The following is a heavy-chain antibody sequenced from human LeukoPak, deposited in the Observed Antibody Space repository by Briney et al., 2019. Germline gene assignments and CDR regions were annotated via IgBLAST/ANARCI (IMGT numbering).Heavy chain of an antibody. CDR1: GFTFSSYW. Sequence: GGSLRLSCAASGFTFSSYWMSWVRQAPGKGLKWVANINKDGGEEYYVDSVKGRFTISRDNAKNSLYLQMNSLRADDTAVYYCARDQGRYRRTPDYWGQGTLVTVSS. V-gene: IGHV3-7*03. D-gene: IGHD1-26*01. CDR2: INKDGGEE. CDR3: ARDQGRYRRTPDY. J-gene: IGHJ4*02.